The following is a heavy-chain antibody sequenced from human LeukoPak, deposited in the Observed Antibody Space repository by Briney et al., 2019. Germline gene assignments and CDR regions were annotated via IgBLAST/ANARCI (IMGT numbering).Heavy chain of an antibody. D-gene: IGHD1-1*01. J-gene: IGHJ3*02. V-gene: IGHV4-59*01. CDR1: GGSITNYY. Sequence: SETLSLTCIVSGGSITNYYWRWIRQAPGKGLEWIRYIYYTGSTNYYPSLNSRVTISIDTSKTQISLKLTSVTAADTAVYYCARDARTIKERSDAFDIWGRGTMVTVSS. CDR3: ARDARTIKERSDAFDI. CDR2: IYYTGST.